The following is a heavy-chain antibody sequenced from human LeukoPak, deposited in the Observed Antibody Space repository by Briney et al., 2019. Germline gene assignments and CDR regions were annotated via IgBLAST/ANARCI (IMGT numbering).Heavy chain of an antibody. Sequence: GASVKVSCKASGFTFTSSAVQWVRQARGQRLECIGWIVVGSGNTNYAQKFQERVTITRDMSTSTAYMELSSLRSEDTAVYYCAAAPSSSETPDYWGQGTLVTVSS. CDR1: GFTFTSSA. CDR2: IVVGSGNT. CDR3: AAAPSSSETPDY. D-gene: IGHD6-6*01. J-gene: IGHJ4*02. V-gene: IGHV1-58*01.